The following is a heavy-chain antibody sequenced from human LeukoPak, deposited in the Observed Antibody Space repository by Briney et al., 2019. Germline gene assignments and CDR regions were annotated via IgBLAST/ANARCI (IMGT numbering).Heavy chain of an antibody. V-gene: IGHV1-2*02. CDR1: GYTFTGYY. Sequence: GASVKVSCKASGYTFTGYYMHWVRQAPGQGLEWMGWINPNSGGTNYAQKFQGRVTMTRDTSISTAYMELSRLRSDDTAVYYCARVRIAVAVDAFDIWGQGTMVTVSS. D-gene: IGHD6-13*01. CDR2: INPNSGGT. CDR3: ARVRIAVAVDAFDI. J-gene: IGHJ3*02.